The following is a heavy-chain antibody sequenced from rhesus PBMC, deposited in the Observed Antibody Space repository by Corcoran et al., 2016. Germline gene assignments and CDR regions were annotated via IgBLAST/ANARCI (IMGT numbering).Heavy chain of an antibody. J-gene: IGHJ4*01. CDR2: TTYMGST. D-gene: IGHD3-3*01. CDR3: ARDLAARDY. V-gene: IGHV4-122*02. CDR1: GGSISSGYYS. Sequence: QVQLQESGPGLGKPSETLSLTCAVSGGSISSGYYSWVWISTPPGRGLEWFGYTTYMGSTSYHPTLNRQVTISRDTAKNQFSLKLSSVTTADTAVYYCARDLAARDYWGQGVLVTVSS.